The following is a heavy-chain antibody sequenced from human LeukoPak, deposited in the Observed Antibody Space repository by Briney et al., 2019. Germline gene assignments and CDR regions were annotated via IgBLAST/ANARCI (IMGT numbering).Heavy chain of an antibody. D-gene: IGHD6-13*01. Sequence: PGGSLRLSCAASGFTFSIYSMNWVRQAPGKGLEYVSAITSDGRSTYYADSVKGRFTISRDNSRNTLYLQMTSLRAEDTALYYCVTEEGSSWSNWGQGTLVTVSS. CDR2: ITSDGRST. J-gene: IGHJ4*02. CDR3: VTEEGSSWSN. CDR1: GFTFSIYS. V-gene: IGHV3-64D*08.